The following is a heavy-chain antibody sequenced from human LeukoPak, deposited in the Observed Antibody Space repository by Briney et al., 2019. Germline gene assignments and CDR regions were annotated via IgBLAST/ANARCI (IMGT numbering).Heavy chain of an antibody. CDR2: ISGSGGST. J-gene: IGHJ4*02. CDR3: ASTLLLCGGDCYDH. CDR1: GFTFSSYA. Sequence: GGSLRLSCAASGFTFSSYAMSWVRQAPGKGLEWVSAISGSGGSTYYADSVKGRFTISRDNSKNTLYLQMNSLRAEDTAVCYCASTLLLCGGDCYDHWGQGTLVTVSS. V-gene: IGHV3-23*01. D-gene: IGHD2-21*01.